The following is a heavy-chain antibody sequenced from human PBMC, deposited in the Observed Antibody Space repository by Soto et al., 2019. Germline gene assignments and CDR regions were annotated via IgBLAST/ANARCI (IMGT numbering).Heavy chain of an antibody. V-gene: IGHV1-8*01. CDR2: MSPNSGNT. CDR1: GYTFTSFD. Sequence: RASVKVSCKASGYTFTSFDINWVRQATGQGLEWMGWMSPNSGNTGYAQKFQGRVTMTRDASISTAYMELSSLTSEDTAVYYCARGVTAGVDYWGQGTLVTVS. J-gene: IGHJ4*02. D-gene: IGHD1-26*01. CDR3: ARGVTAGVDY.